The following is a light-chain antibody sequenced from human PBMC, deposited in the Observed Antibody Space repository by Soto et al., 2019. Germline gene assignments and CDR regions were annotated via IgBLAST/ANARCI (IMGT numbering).Light chain of an antibody. J-gene: IGLJ3*02. Sequence: QSALTQPASVSGSPGQSVTISCAGTSSDIGAYNYVSWYQQHPGKAPKLMIFEVTNRPSGVSSRFSGSKSGNTASLTISGLQAEDEADYYCSSYTIISTLKFGGGTKVTVL. CDR1: SSDIGAYNY. CDR2: EVT. CDR3: SSYTIISTLK. V-gene: IGLV2-14*01.